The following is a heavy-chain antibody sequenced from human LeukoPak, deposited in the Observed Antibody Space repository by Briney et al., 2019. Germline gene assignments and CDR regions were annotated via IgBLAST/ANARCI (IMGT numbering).Heavy chain of an antibody. CDR1: GGSISSSSYY. Sequence: PSETLSLTCTVSGGSISSSSYYWGWIRQPPGKGLEWIGSIFYSGTTYYNPSLKSRVTISVDTSKNQFSLKLSSVTAADTAVYYCARGSYYYVPYYFDYWGQGTLVTVSS. J-gene: IGHJ4*02. V-gene: IGHV4-39*01. CDR2: IFYSGTT. CDR3: ARGSYYYVPYYFDY. D-gene: IGHD3-10*02.